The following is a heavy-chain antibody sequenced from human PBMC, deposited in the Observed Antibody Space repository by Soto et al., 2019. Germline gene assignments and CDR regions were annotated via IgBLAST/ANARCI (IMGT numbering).Heavy chain of an antibody. Sequence: ASVKVSCKASGGIFSSYAISWLRQAPGQGLEWMGAVIPILGQAYYAQNFQDRVTITADESTRTAYMDLISLRSDDTAVYFCARVGGVGAPPGADYWGQGTLVTVSS. D-gene: IGHD1-26*01. CDR3: ARVGGVGAPPGADY. CDR1: GGIFSSYA. CDR2: VIPILGQA. V-gene: IGHV1-69*13. J-gene: IGHJ4*02.